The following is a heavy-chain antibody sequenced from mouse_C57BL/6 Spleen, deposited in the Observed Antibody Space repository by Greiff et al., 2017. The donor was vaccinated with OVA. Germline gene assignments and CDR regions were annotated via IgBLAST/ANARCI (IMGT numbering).Heavy chain of an antibody. CDR3: ARRGDDSDY. CDR1: GYTFTSYW. Sequence: VQLQQSGAELVMPGASVKLSCKASGYTFTSYWMHWVKQRPGQGLEWIGEIDPSDSYTNYNQKFKGKSTLTVDKSSSTAYMQLSSLTSEDSAVYYCARRGDDSDYWGQGTTLTVSS. V-gene: IGHV1-69*01. CDR2: IDPSDSYT. D-gene: IGHD2-4*01. J-gene: IGHJ2*01.